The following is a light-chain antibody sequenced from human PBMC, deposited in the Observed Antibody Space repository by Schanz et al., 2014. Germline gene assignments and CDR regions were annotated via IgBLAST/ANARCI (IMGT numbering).Light chain of an antibody. J-gene: IGKJ4*01. CDR1: QSVSSSY. CDR2: GAS. V-gene: IGKV3D-20*02. Sequence: EIVLTQSPGTLSLSPGERATLSCRASQSVSSSYLAWYQQKPGQAPRLLIYGASSRATGIPDRFSGSGSGTDFTLTISSLESEDFAVYYCQQRSNWPLTFGGGTKVEIK. CDR3: QQRSNWPLT.